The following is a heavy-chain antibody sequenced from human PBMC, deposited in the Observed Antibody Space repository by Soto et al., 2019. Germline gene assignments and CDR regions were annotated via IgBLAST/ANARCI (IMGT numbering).Heavy chain of an antibody. V-gene: IGHV3-23*01. Sequence: LQSGGGIAQPGGCLRLSCTASGFNLRDQALSWVRQAPGGGLEWVSGISGMEDRTNYADFVKGRFFISKDRAKNTLNLQMNGLRDDDTAVYYCAKTYTGGWGQGTQVTVSS. D-gene: IGHD3-10*01. CDR1: GFNLRDQA. CDR2: ISGMEDRT. J-gene: IGHJ4*02. CDR3: AKTYTGG.